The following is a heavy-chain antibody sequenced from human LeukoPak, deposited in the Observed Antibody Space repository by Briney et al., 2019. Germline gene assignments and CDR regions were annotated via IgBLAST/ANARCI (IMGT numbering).Heavy chain of an antibody. CDR2: IIPIFGTA. CDR1: GGTFSSYA. J-gene: IGHJ4*02. D-gene: IGHD6-13*01. CDR3: ARARSSSWYPKIYHFDY. Sequence: GASVKVSCKASGGTFSSYAISWVRQAPGQGLEWVGGIIPIFGTANYAQKFQGRVTITADESTSTAYMELSSLRSEDTAVYYCARARSSSWYPKIYHFDYWGQGTLVTVSS. V-gene: IGHV1-69*13.